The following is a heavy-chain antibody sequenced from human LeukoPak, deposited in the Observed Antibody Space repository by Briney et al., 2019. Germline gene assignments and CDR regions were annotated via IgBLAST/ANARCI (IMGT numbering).Heavy chain of an antibody. D-gene: IGHD2-21*01. CDR1: GDSISSSIYY. J-gene: IGHJ6*02. CDR2: VHYSGNT. V-gene: IGHV4-39*01. Sequence: SETLSLTCTVSGDSISSSIYYWGWIRQPPGKGLKWIGSVHYSGNTYYSPSLKSRVTISIDTSKNQFSLKLSSVTAADTAVYYCARGDSYAYGPYSYYYPMDVWGHGTTVTISS. CDR3: ARGDSYAYGPYSYYYPMDV.